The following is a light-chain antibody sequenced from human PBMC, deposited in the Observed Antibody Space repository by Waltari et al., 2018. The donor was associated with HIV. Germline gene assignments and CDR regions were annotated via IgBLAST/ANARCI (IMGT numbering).Light chain of an antibody. V-gene: IGKV1-5*03. J-gene: IGKJ1*01. CDR2: KAS. CDR3: QQYNSYSWT. CDR1: QSITNW. Sequence: DIQMTQSPSTLSASVGDRVTIICRASQSITNWLAWFQQKPGKAPKRLSYKASTLQSGVPSRFSGSGSGTEFTLTINSLQPDDFATYFCQQYNSYSWTFGQGTKVEVK.